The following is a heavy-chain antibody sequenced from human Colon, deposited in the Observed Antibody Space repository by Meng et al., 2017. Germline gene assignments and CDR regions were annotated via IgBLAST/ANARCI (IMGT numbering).Heavy chain of an antibody. Sequence: VELVESGGGSVQPGGSLSLSCAASGFAISGYWMHWVRQAPGKGLEWVSRIKYDGSTTAYADSVKGRFTISRDIAKNTLYLQMNSLRVEDTAVYHCARDDGVNSAVYWGQGTLVTVSS. CDR3: ARDDGVNSAVY. D-gene: IGHD4-23*01. V-gene: IGHV3-74*01. CDR1: GFAISGYW. J-gene: IGHJ4*02. CDR2: IKYDGSTT.